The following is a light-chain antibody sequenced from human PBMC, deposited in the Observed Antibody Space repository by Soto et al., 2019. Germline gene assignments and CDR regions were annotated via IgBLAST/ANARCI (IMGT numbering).Light chain of an antibody. J-gene: IGLJ2*01. CDR3: CSYAGSSTFVL. CDR1: RSDVGSYNL. V-gene: IGLV2-23*03. Sequence: QSALTQPASVSGSPGQSITISCTGTRSDVGSYNLVSWYQQHPGKAPKLMIYEGSKRPSGVSNRFSGSKSGNTASLTISGLQAEDEADYYCCSYAGSSTFVLFGGGTKLTVL. CDR2: EGS.